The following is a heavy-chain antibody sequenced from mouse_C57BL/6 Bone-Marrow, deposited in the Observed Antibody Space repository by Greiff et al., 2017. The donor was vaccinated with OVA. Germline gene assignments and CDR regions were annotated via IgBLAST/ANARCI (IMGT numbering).Heavy chain of an antibody. CDR2: IYPGDGDT. Sequence: QVQLQQSGAELVKPGASVKISCKASGYAFSSYWMNWVKQRPGKGLEWIGQIYPGDGDTNYNGKFQGKATLTADKSSSTADMQLSSLTSEDASVEFCSMKRSNQWYFDVWGTGTTVTVSS. D-gene: IGHD2-5*01. J-gene: IGHJ1*03. V-gene: IGHV1-80*01. CDR1: GYAFSSYW. CDR3: SMKRSNQWYFDV.